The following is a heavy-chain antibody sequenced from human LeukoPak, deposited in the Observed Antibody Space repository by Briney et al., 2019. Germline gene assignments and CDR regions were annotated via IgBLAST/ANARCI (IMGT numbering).Heavy chain of an antibody. CDR3: ARPQQSDSSGYYTDAFDI. CDR1: GGSISSSSYY. CDR2: IYYSGST. V-gene: IGHV4-39*01. Sequence: PSETLSLTCTVSGGSISSSSYYWGWIRQPPGKGLEWIGSIYYSGSTYYNPSLKSRVTISADTSKNQFSLKLSSVTAADTAVYYCARPQQSDSSGYYTDAFDIWGQGTMVTVSS. D-gene: IGHD3-22*01. J-gene: IGHJ3*02.